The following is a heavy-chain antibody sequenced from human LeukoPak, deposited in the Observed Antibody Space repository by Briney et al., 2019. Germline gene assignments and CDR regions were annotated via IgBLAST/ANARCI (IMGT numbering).Heavy chain of an antibody. CDR1: GYTFTSYD. V-gene: IGHV1-8*01. CDR3: ARPGSTVTTYWFDP. D-gene: IGHD4-11*01. CDR2: MNPNSGNT. Sequence: ASVKVSCKASGYTFTSYDINWVRQATGQGLEWMGWMNPNSGNTGYAQKFQGRVTMTRNTSISTAYMELSSLRSEDTAVYYCARPGSTVTTYWFDPWGQGTLVTVSS. J-gene: IGHJ5*02.